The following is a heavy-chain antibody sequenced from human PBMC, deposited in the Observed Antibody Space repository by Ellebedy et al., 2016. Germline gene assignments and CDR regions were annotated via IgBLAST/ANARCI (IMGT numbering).Heavy chain of an antibody. V-gene: IGHV4-34*01. D-gene: IGHD5-24*01. CDR2: IYYSGST. Sequence: SETLSLTCGVYGGSFSGYYWGWIRQPPGKGLEWIGNIYYSGSTYYNPSLKSRLTISVDTSKNQFSLKLTSVTAADTAVYYCASLEMATILDAFDIWGQGTKVIVSS. CDR3: ASLEMATILDAFDI. J-gene: IGHJ3*02. CDR1: GGSFSGYY.